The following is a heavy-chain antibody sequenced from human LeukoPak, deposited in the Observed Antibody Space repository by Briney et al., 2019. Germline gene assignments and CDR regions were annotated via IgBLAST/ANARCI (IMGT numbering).Heavy chain of an antibody. CDR3: ARDTYSYGRTFDY. Sequence: PGGSLRLSCAASGFTFSSYWMHWVRQAPGKGLVWVSRINTDGNIINNADSVKGRFTISRDNAKNTLYLQMNSLRAEDTDVYYCARDTYSYGRTFDYWGHGTLVTVSS. CDR1: GFTFSSYW. CDR2: INTDGNII. D-gene: IGHD5-18*01. J-gene: IGHJ4*01. V-gene: IGHV3-74*01.